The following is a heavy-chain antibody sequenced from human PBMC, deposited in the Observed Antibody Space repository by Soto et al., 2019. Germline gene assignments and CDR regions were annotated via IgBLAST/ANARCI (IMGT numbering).Heavy chain of an antibody. Sequence: GGSLRLSCAASGFTFSSYAMSWVRQAPGKGLEWVSAISGSGGSTYYADSVKGRFTISRDNSKNTLYLQMNSLRAEDTAVYYCAKDGANDFWSGYFDYWGQGTLVTVSS. CDR1: GFTFSSYA. J-gene: IGHJ4*02. D-gene: IGHD3-3*01. CDR2: ISGSGGST. V-gene: IGHV3-23*01. CDR3: AKDGANDFWSGYFDY.